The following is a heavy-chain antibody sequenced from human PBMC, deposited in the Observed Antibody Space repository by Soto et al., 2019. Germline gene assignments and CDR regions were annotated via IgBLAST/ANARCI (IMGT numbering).Heavy chain of an antibody. J-gene: IGHJ4*02. V-gene: IGHV3-21*01. D-gene: IGHD3-3*01. CDR2: ISSSSSYI. CDR1: GFTFSSYS. CDR3: PRAFVFGVAPTS. Sequence: GGSLRLSCAASGFTFSSYSMNWVRQAPGKGLEWVSSISSSSSYIYYADSVKGRFTISRDNAKNSLYLQMNSLRAEDTAVYYCPRAFVFGVAPTSGGQGNLVTVSP.